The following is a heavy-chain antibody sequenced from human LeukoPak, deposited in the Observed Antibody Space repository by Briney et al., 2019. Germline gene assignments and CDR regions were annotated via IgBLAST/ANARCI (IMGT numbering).Heavy chain of an antibody. Sequence: GGSLRLSCAASGFTFSTYWMSWVRQAPGKGLEWVANIKQDGSDKFYVDSVKGRSTISRDNAKNSMCLQMSSLRAEDTAIYYCARVLPVASRDYWGQGTLVTVSS. CDR1: GFTFSTYW. CDR2: IKQDGSDK. V-gene: IGHV3-7*01. CDR3: ARVLPVASRDY. J-gene: IGHJ4*02. D-gene: IGHD2-2*01.